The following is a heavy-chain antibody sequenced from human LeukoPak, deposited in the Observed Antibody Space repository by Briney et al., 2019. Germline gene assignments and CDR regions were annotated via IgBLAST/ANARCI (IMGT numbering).Heavy chain of an antibody. CDR1: GFTFSSYS. J-gene: IGHJ5*02. V-gene: IGHV3-21*01. CDR3: ARVMAIAVAGNWFDP. D-gene: IGHD6-19*01. CDR2: ISSSSSFI. Sequence: TGGSLRLSCAASGFTFSSYSMNWVRQAPGKGLEWVSSISSSSSFIYYADSVKGRFTISRDNAKNSLYLQMNSLRAEDTAVYYCARVMAIAVAGNWFDPWGQGTLVTVSS.